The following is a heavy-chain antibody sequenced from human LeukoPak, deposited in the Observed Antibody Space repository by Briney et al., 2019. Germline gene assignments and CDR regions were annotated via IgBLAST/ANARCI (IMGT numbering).Heavy chain of an antibody. CDR2: IYYSGST. D-gene: IGHD1-26*01. Sequence: PSETLSLTCTVSGGSISSYYWSWIRQPPGKGLEWIGYIYYSGSTNYNPSLKSRVTISVDTSKNQFSLKLSSVTAADTAVYYCARDRGTVGARDAFDIWGQGTMVTVSS. CDR1: GGSISSYY. V-gene: IGHV4-59*01. J-gene: IGHJ3*02. CDR3: ARDRGTVGARDAFDI.